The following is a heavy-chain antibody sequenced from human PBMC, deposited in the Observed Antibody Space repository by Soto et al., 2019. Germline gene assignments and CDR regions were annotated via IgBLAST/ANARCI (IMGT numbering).Heavy chain of an antibody. J-gene: IGHJ4*02. CDR1: DFSFSRDW. V-gene: IGHV3-74*03. D-gene: IGHD3-10*01. CDR2: INTDGSYT. CDR3: AGFGRAGSESH. Sequence: EVQLVESGGGLVQPGGSLRLSCTASDFSFSRDWVHWVRQAPVKGLEWVSRINTDGSYTAYTDSVEGRFTISRDNAKNTLFLEMNSLRVEDTAVYYCAGFGRAGSESHWGPGTLVTVSS.